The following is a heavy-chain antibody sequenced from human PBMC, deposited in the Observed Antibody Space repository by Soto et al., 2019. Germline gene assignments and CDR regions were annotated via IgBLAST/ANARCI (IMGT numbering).Heavy chain of an antibody. CDR2: IYWANDK. CDR3: ARSLLFGAHH. J-gene: IGHJ1*01. D-gene: IGHD3-10*01. V-gene: IGHV2-5*02. CDR1: GFSLSTTGVG. Sequence: QITLKESGTTLVKPTQTLTLTCSLSGFSLSTTGVGVGWIRQSPGKALEWLAIIYWANDKRYSPSLKSRVTITKDTSKNPVVLTVTSMDPVDTGTYYCARSLLFGAHHWGQGALVLVSS.